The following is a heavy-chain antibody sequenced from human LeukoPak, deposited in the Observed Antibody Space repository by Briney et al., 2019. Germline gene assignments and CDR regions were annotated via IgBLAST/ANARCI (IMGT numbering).Heavy chain of an antibody. CDR2: IIPILGIA. Sequence: GASVKVSCKASGGTFSSYTISWVRQAPRQGLEWMGRIIPILGIANYAQKFQGRVTITADKSTSTAYMELSSLRSEDTAVYYCAIGSSRTSYSGWFDPWGQGTRVTVSS. J-gene: IGHJ5*02. CDR1: GGTFSSYT. CDR3: AIGSSRTSYSGWFDP. V-gene: IGHV1-69*02. D-gene: IGHD2-2*01.